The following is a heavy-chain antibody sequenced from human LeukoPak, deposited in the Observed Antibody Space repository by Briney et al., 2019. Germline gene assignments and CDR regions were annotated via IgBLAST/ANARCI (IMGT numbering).Heavy chain of an antibody. Sequence: GESLKISCKGSGYSFTNYWIGWVRQMPGKGLEWMGIIYPGDSDTRYSPSFQGQVTISADKSISTAYLQWSSLKASDTAMYYCARRSIWFGELFYFDYWGQGTLVTVSS. D-gene: IGHD3-10*01. CDR1: GYSFTNYW. V-gene: IGHV5-51*01. J-gene: IGHJ4*02. CDR3: ARRSIWFGELFYFDY. CDR2: IYPGDSDT.